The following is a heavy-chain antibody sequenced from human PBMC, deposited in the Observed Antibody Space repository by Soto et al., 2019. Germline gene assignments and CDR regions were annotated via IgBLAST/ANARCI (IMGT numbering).Heavy chain of an antibody. D-gene: IGHD1-26*01. Sequence: PGGSLRLSCAASGFTFSDYYMSWIRQAPGKGLEWVSYISSSSSYTNYADSVKGRFTISRDNAKNSLYLQMNSLRAEDTAVYFCARGVVGATSGLDAFDFWGQGTMVTVSS. V-gene: IGHV3-11*03. J-gene: IGHJ3*01. CDR3: ARGVVGATSGLDAFDF. CDR2: ISSSSSYT. CDR1: GFTFSDYY.